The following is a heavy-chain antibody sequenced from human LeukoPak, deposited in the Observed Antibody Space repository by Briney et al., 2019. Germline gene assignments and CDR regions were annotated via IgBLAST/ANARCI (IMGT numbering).Heavy chain of an antibody. CDR2: IKEDGSEK. CDR3: ARYARTPDN. V-gene: IGHV3-7*05. Sequence: GGSLRLSCAASGFTLSSSWMTWASQAPGKGLEWVANIKEDGSEKYYVDSVKGRFTISRDNAKNSLDLQMNSLRAEDTAVYYCARYARTPDNWGQGTLVTVSS. CDR1: GFTLSSSW. D-gene: IGHD2-2*01. J-gene: IGHJ4*02.